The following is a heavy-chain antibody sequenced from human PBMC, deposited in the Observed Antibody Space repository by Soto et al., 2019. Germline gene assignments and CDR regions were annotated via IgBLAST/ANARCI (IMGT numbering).Heavy chain of an antibody. CDR3: ARHPEAGSSFWRKEYGMDV. V-gene: IGHV4-39*01. CDR2: IYYSGST. J-gene: IGHJ6*02. D-gene: IGHD3-3*01. CDR1: GGSISSSSYY. Sequence: SETLSLTCTVSGGSISSSSYYWGWIRQPPGKGLEWIGCIYYSGSTYYNPSLKSRVTISVDTSKNQFSLKLSSVTAADTAVYYCARHPEAGSSFWRKEYGMDVWGQGTTVTVSS.